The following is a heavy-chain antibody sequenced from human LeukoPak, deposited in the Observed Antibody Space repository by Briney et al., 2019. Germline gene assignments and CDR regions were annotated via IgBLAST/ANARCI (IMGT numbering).Heavy chain of an antibody. J-gene: IGHJ4*02. CDR3: ARDGWQGFRAYGSGKN. CDR1: GFTFDDYA. CDR2: ISWNSGSI. Sequence: PGGSLRLSCAASGFTFDDYAMRWVRHAPGKGLEWVSGISWNSGSIGYADSVKGRFTISRDNAKNSLYLQMNSLRAEDTAVYYCARDGWQGFRAYGSGKNWGQGTLVTVSS. V-gene: IGHV3-9*01. D-gene: IGHD3-10*01.